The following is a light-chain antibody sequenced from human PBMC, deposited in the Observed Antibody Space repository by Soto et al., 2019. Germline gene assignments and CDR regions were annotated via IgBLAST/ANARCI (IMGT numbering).Light chain of an antibody. CDR1: QSISSY. Sequence: DIQMTQSPSSLSASVGDRVTITCRASQSISSYLNWYQQKPGKAPKLLIYAASSVQSGVPSRFSGSGSGTDFTLTISSLQPEDFATYYCQQSYSTPSITFGQGTRLEI. CDR3: QQSYSTPSIT. CDR2: AAS. V-gene: IGKV1-39*01. J-gene: IGKJ5*01.